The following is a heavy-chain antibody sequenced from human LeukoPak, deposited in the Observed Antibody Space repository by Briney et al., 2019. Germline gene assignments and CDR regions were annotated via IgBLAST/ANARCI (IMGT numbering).Heavy chain of an antibody. CDR3: AGLTGYSSSPEFMDV. V-gene: IGHV4-38-2*01. CDR2: ISHSGST. Sequence: SETLSLTCSVSGFSISSGYYWGWIRRPPGKGLEWIGSISHSGSTYYNPSLKSRVTISVDTSKNQFSLKLSSVTAADTAVYYCAGLTGYSSSPEFMDVWGKGTTVTVSS. CDR1: GFSISSGYY. J-gene: IGHJ6*03. D-gene: IGHD6-13*01.